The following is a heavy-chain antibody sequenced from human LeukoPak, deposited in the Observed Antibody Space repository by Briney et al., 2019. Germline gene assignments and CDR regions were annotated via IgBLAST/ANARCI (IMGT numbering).Heavy chain of an antibody. CDR2: IISDSSTT. J-gene: IGHJ4*02. D-gene: IGHD5-12*01. CDR3: ARVATIFDC. Sequence: GGPLRLLCAASGFTYSSYHMNWLRQAPGKALEWISYIISDSSTTYYADSVRGRFTISREDAKNSLYLQITSLRDEDTAVYYCARVATIFDCWGQGTLVTVSS. V-gene: IGHV3-48*02. CDR1: GFTYSSYH.